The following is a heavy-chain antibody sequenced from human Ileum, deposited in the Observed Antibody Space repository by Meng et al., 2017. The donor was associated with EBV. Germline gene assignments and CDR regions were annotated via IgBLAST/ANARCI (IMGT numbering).Heavy chain of an antibody. CDR1: GYTFTSYP. D-gene: IGHD1-14*01. Sequence: QVQLWQSGAGVKKPGASVKVSCKASGYTFTSYPMHWVRQAPGQRLQWMGWVNTGNGKTEYSQNFQGRVTITRDTSANTAYMELSSLRSEDTAVYYCASRPENDVGPFDYWGQGTLVTVSS. V-gene: IGHV1-3*04. J-gene: IGHJ4*02. CDR2: VNTGNGKT. CDR3: ASRPENDVGPFDY.